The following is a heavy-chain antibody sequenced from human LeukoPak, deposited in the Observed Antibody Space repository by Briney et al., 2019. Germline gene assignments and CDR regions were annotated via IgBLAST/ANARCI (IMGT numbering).Heavy chain of an antibody. V-gene: IGHV3-7*01. CDR3: AQEGN. CDR1: GFSFTANC. Sequence: GGSLRLSCVASGFSFTANCMSWVRQAPGKGPELVASIKEDGSEKYYGDSVSGRFTISRDNAKNSLYLQMNSLRVEDTAVYYCAQEGNWGQGTLVTVSS. CDR2: IKEDGSEK. J-gene: IGHJ4*02.